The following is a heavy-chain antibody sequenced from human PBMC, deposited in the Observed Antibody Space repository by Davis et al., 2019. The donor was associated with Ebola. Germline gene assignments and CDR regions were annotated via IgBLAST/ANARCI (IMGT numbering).Heavy chain of an antibody. CDR3: ARGDGITAAGTGFDY. V-gene: IGHV3-21*01. CDR2: ISSSSTSR. D-gene: IGHD6-13*01. Sequence: GGSLRLSCAASGFTFSSYAMSWVRQAPGKGLEWVSSISSSSTSRYYVDSVKGRFTISRDNAKNSLYLQMNSLRAEDTAVYYCARGDGITAAGTGFDYWGQGTLVTVSS. CDR1: GFTFSSYA. J-gene: IGHJ4*02.